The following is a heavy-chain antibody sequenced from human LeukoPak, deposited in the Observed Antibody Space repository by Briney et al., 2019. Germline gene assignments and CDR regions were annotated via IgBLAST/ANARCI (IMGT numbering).Heavy chain of an antibody. CDR2: ISFDGSNK. CDR1: GSTFSSYA. CDR3: ARDGGYSYAQGYFDY. D-gene: IGHD5-18*01. Sequence: GGALRLSCAASGSTFSSYAMHWVRQAPGKGLEWGAVISFDGSNKYYADSVKGRFTISRDNSKNTLYLQMNSLRAEDTAVYYCARDGGYSYAQGYFDYWGQGTLVTVSS. J-gene: IGHJ4*02. V-gene: IGHV3-30-3*01.